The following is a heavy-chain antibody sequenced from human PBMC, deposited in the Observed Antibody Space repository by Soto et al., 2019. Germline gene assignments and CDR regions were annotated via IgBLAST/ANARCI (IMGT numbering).Heavy chain of an antibody. V-gene: IGHV1-69*02. CDR2: IIPILGIA. J-gene: IGHJ6*02. CDR1: GGTFSSYT. Sequence: QVQLVQSGAEVKKPGSSVKVSCKASGGTFSSYTISWVRQAPGQGLEWMGRIIPILGIANYAQKFQGRVTITADKSTSTAYRELSSLRSEDTAVYYCARGSVVPDYYGMDVWGQGTTVTVSS. CDR3: ARGSVVPDYYGMDV. D-gene: IGHD2-2*01.